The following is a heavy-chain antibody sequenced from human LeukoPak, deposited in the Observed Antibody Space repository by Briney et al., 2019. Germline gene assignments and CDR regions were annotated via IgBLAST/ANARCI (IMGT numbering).Heavy chain of an antibody. J-gene: IGHJ4*02. CDR1: VFTFSSYS. V-gene: IGHV3-21*01. Sequence: GGSLRLSCAASVFTFSSYSVNWVRQAPGKGLEWVSSISSSSSYIYYADSVKGRFTISRDNAKNSLYLQMNSLRAEDTAVYYCARAAELRFLEWLPESVDYWGQGTLVTVSS. D-gene: IGHD3-3*01. CDR3: ARAAELRFLEWLPESVDY. CDR2: ISSSSSYI.